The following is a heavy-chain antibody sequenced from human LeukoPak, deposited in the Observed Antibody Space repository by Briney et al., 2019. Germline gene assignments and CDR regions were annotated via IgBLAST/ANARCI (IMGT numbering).Heavy chain of an antibody. CDR2: IKSKTDGGTT. J-gene: IGHJ4*02. CDR3: TTDRPNTFETIDY. Sequence: TGGSLRLSCAASGFTFSNAWMGWVRQAPGKGLEWVGRIKSKTDGGTTDYAAPVKGRFTISRDDSKNTLYLQMNSLKTEDTAVYYCTTDRPNTFETIDYWDQGTLVTVSS. V-gene: IGHV3-15*01. D-gene: IGHD3-16*01. CDR1: GFTFSNAW.